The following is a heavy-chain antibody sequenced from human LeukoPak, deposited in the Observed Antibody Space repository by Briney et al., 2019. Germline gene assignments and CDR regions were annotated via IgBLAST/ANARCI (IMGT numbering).Heavy chain of an antibody. Sequence: GGSLRLSCAASGFRFDSFYMGWIRQVPGKGLDYIALISASGAVPYYAESVEGRFTISRDSAKNSVSLQMNSLSADDTAIYYCARSLIVASEDYWGQGTQVIASS. CDR1: GFRFDSFY. CDR3: ARSLIVASEDY. J-gene: IGHJ4*02. CDR2: ISASGAVP. V-gene: IGHV3-11*04. D-gene: IGHD3-22*01.